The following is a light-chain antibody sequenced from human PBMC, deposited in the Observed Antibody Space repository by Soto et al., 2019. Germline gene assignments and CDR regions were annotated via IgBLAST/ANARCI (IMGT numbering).Light chain of an antibody. Sequence: DIQMTQSQSSLSASVGDRVTITCRAIQSISSYLNWYQQKPGKAPKLLIYAASSLQSGVPSGFSGSGSGTDFTLTISILQPEDFATYYCQQSYSTSTWTFGQGTKVDIK. J-gene: IGKJ1*01. CDR1: QSISSY. CDR3: QQSYSTSTWT. V-gene: IGKV1-39*01. CDR2: AAS.